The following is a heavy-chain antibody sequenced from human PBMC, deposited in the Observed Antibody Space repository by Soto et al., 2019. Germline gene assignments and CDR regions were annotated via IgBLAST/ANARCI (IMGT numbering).Heavy chain of an antibody. J-gene: IGHJ6*02. D-gene: IGHD2-15*01. V-gene: IGHV3-21*01. CDR3: ASLYCSGGSCYSTYGMDV. CDR2: ISSSSSYI. Sequence: GGSLRLSCAASGFTFSSYSMNWVRQAPGKGLEWVSSISSSSSYIYYADSVKGRFTISRDNAKNSLYLQMNSLRAEDTAVYYCASLYCSGGSCYSTYGMDVWGQGTTVTVSS. CDR1: GFTFSSYS.